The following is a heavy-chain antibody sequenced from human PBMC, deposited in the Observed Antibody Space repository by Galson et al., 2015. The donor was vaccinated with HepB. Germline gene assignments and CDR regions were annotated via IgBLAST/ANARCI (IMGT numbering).Heavy chain of an antibody. J-gene: IGHJ3*02. CDR1: GYTFTSYA. D-gene: IGHD3-22*01. CDR3: ARGAYYYDSSGYSRPRGRAFDI. CDR2: INTNTGNL. V-gene: IGHV7-4-1*02. Sequence: SVKVSCKASGYTFTSYAMNWVRQAPGQGLEWMGWINTNTGNLTYAQGFTGRFVFSLDTSVSTAYLQISSLKAEDTAVYYCARGAYYYDSSGYSRPRGRAFDIWGQGTMVTVSS.